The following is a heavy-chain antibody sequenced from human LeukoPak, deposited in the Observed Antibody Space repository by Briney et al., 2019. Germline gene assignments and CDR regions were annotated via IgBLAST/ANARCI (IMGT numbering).Heavy chain of an antibody. CDR2: TYYRYKWYN. CDR3: ARDWYNWNFDY. V-gene: IGHV6-1*01. D-gene: IGHD1-20*01. Sequence: RSQTLSLTCAISGDSVSSNSAAWNWIRQSPSRGLEGLGRTYYRYKWYNVYAVAVYCRITIIPDTSENQFSLGLNSVCYYNADVYYCARDWYNWNFDYWGQRTLFTASS. CDR1: GDSVSSNSAA. J-gene: IGHJ4*02.